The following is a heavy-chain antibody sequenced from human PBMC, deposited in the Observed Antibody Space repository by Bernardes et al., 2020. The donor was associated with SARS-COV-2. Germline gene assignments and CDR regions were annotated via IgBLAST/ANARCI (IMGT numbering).Heavy chain of an antibody. J-gene: IGHJ4*02. CDR1: GASINMFK. V-gene: IGHV4-59*01. D-gene: IGHD5-18*01. Sequence: SETLSLNCAVSGASINMFKWIWIRQTPGKRLEWIGQVSKSGGSSYHPSFEGRATILMDTSKSQVSLRLTSVTTADTAVYSCARSGYIYGYGALARSPIDEWGQGILVTVSS. CDR2: VSKSGGS. CDR3: ARSGYIYGYGALARSPIDE.